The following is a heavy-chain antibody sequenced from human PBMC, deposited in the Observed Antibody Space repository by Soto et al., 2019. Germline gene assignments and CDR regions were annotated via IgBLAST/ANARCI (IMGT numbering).Heavy chain of an antibody. V-gene: IGHV1-69*01. CDR2: IIPIFGTA. CDR3: ARSEATMIVVVILDAFDI. J-gene: IGHJ3*02. CDR1: GGTFSSYA. D-gene: IGHD3-22*01. Sequence: QVQLVQSGAEVKKPGSSVKVSCKASGGTFSSYAISWVRQAPGQGLEWMGVIIPIFGTANYAQKFQGRVTITADESTSTAYMELSSLRSEDTAVYYCARSEATMIVVVILDAFDIWGQGTMVTVSS.